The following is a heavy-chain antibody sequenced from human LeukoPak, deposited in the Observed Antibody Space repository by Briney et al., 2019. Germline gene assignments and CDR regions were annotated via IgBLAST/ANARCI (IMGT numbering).Heavy chain of an antibody. V-gene: IGHV3-23*01. J-gene: IGHJ4*02. CDR3: AKWGDYDILTGYYVSDF. CDR2: ITGSGDTT. Sequence: PGRSLRLSCAASGFIFGNYAMSSVRQAPGKRLEWVSAITGSGDTTYYADSVKGRFTISRDNSKNTLYVEMNTLRAEDTAVYYCAKWGDYDILTGYYVSDFWGQGTLVTVSS. D-gene: IGHD3-9*01. CDR1: GFIFGNYA.